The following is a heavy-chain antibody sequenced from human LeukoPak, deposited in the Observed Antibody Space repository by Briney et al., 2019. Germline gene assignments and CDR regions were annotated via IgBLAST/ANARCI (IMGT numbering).Heavy chain of an antibody. V-gene: IGHV3-23*01. CDR3: AKDLGRGGSYY. CDR2: ISGSGGST. D-gene: IGHD1-26*01. J-gene: IGHJ4*02. Sequence: GGSLRLSCAASGFTFSSYAMSWVRQAPGKGLEWVSAISGSGGSTYYADSVKGRFTISRDNSKNTLYLQMNSLRAEDTAVYYYAKDLGRGGSYYWGQGTLVTVSS. CDR1: GFTFSSYA.